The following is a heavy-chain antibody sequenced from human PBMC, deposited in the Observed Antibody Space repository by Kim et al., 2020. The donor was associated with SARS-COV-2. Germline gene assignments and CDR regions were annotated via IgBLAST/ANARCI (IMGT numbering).Heavy chain of an antibody. CDR1: GFTLSSYS. Sequence: GGSLRLSCAASGFTLSSYSMNWVRQAPGKGLEWVSHISGSGSMTYYADSVRGRFTISRDNAKNSLFLQMNSMRAEDTAVYYCVREMNGICDIWGEGTVVT. CDR2: ISGSGSMT. V-gene: IGHV3-48*04. J-gene: IGHJ3*02. D-gene: IGHD1-26*01. CDR3: VREMNGICDI.